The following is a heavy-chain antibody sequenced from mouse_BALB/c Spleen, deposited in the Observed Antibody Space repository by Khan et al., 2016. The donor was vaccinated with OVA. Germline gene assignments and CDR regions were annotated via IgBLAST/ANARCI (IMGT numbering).Heavy chain of an antibody. Sequence: EVELVESGGGVVKPGGSLKLSCSASGFTFSSFAMSWVRQTPEKRLEWVATISSGGHYTFYPDSVKGRFTISRDNARYNLYLQMSSLRSEDTAMYYCARSLVDYYAMDYWGQGTSVTVSS. CDR3: ARSLVDYYAMDY. J-gene: IGHJ4*01. V-gene: IGHV5-9-3*01. CDR2: ISSGGHYT. D-gene: IGHD2-2*01. CDR1: GFTFSSFA.